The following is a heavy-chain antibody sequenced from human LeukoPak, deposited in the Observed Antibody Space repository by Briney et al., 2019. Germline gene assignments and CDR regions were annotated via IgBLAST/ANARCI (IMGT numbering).Heavy chain of an antibody. CDR2: IYHSGST. Sequence: GSLRLSCAASRFTFSSYAMSWVRQAPGKGLEWIGEIYHSGSTNYNPSLKSRVTISVDKSKNQFSLKLSSVTAADTAVYYCARRLGDAFDIRGQGTMVTVSS. D-gene: IGHD1-26*01. V-gene: IGHV4-4*02. CDR1: RFTFSSYAM. J-gene: IGHJ3*02. CDR3: ARRLGDAFDI.